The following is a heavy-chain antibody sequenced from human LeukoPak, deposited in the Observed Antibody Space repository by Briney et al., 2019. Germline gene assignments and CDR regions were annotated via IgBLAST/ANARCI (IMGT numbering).Heavy chain of an antibody. CDR2: ISSNGDSS. CDR3: ARSSAASGPNWFDP. D-gene: IGHD6-13*01. V-gene: IGHV3-64*01. CDR1: GFSFSIYA. J-gene: IGHJ5*02. Sequence: PGGSLRLSCTASGFSFSIYAMHWVRQAPGKGLEYVSSISSNGDSSYYTNSVKGRFIISRDNSKNTLYLQMGSLRPEDMAMYYCARSSAASGPNWFDPWGQGTLVIVSS.